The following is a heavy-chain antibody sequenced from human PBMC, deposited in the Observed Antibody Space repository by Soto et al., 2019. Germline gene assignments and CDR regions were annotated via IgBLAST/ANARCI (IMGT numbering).Heavy chain of an antibody. Sequence: QVQLVQSETEVKKPGSAVKVSCKASGGTFNTYAMNWVRQAPGQGLEWMGGIIPMFDTPRYAQKFQGRVTITVDESTTTAYMDLSSLRSDDTAVYYCAISIGSGGVIGGFDYWGQGTLVTVSS. D-gene: IGHD3-16*02. V-gene: IGHV1-69*01. CDR3: AISIGSGGVIGGFDY. CDR2: IIPMFDTP. J-gene: IGHJ4*02. CDR1: GGTFNTYA.